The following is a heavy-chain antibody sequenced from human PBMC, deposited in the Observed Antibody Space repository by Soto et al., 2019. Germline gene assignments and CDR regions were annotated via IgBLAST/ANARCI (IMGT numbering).Heavy chain of an antibody. CDR2: IYASGST. CDR3: ARSGYSSGWYTAFDS. CDR1: CDSIRGYY. D-gene: IGHD6-19*01. Sequence: PSETLSLTCTVSCDSIRGYYWSWIRLPAGKGLEWIGRIYASGSTISNPSLRSRVALSVDTSKNQFSLKLNSMTAADTAMYYCARSGYSSGWYTAFDSWSQGTLVTVS. V-gene: IGHV4-4*07. J-gene: IGHJ4*02.